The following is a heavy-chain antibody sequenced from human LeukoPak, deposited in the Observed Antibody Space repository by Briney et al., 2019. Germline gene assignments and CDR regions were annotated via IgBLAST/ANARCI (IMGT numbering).Heavy chain of an antibody. CDR3: ANSVIRGAPHS. J-gene: IGHJ4*02. D-gene: IGHD3-10*01. V-gene: IGHV1-2*06. Sequence: RASVKVSCKASGNIFIDYYMHWVRQAPGQGLEWMGRINPNSGGTYYAQKFQGRVTMTRDTSISTAYMELSRLTSDDTAVYYCANSVIRGAPHSWGQATLITVSS. CDR2: INPNSGGT. CDR1: GNIFIDYY.